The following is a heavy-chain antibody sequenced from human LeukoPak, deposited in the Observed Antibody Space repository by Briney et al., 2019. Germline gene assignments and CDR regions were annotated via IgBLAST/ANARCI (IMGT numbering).Heavy chain of an antibody. J-gene: IGHJ4*02. D-gene: IGHD3-10*01. V-gene: IGHV3-23*01. CDR1: GFTFSNYA. CDR3: AKDLEVRGVLADYSDY. CDR2: ISGSGGST. Sequence: GGSLRLSCAASGFTFSNYAVSWVRQAPGKGLEWVSSISGSGGSTYSADSVKGRFTISRDNSKNTLYLQMNSLRAEDTAVYYCAKDLEVRGVLADYSDYWGGRTLVTVSS.